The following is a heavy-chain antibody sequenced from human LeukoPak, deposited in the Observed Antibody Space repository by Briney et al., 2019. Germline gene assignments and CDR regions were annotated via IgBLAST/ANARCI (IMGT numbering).Heavy chain of an antibody. D-gene: IGHD5-24*01. CDR2: IYHNGTL. Sequence: PSETLSLTCAVSVGSISSGNWWTWVRQSPGKGLEWIGEIYHNGTLNYNPSLKSRVTISADSFKNHFSLKLTSVTAADTAVYYCARTGRDAYDHYGMDVWGQGTTVTVSS. CDR3: ARTGRDAYDHYGMDV. CDR1: VGSISSGNW. V-gene: IGHV4-4*02. J-gene: IGHJ6*02.